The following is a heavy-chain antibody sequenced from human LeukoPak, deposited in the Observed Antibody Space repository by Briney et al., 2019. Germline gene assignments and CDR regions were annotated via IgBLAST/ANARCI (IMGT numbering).Heavy chain of an antibody. CDR1: GYTFTSYD. Sequence: ASVKVSCKASGYTFTSYDINWVRQATGQGLEWMGWMNPNSGNTGYAQKFQGRVTMTRNTSISTAYMELSSLRSEDTAVYYCARDNDGGGYSYGYYNDYYYGMDVWGQGTTVTVSS. D-gene: IGHD5-18*01. CDR3: ARDNDGGGYSYGYYNDYYYGMDV. V-gene: IGHV1-8*01. J-gene: IGHJ6*02. CDR2: MNPNSGNT.